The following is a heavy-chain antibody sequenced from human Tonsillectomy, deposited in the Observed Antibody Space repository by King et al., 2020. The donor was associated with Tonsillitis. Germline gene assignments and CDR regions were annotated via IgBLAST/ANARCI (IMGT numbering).Heavy chain of an antibody. CDR3: AKDLGSGSARAPGYFDY. CDR2: ISASGGST. CDR1: GFPFSSYA. J-gene: IGHJ4*02. Sequence: VQLVESGGGLVQPGGSLRLSCAASGFPFSSYAMGWVRQAPGQGLEWVSVISASGGSTYYADSVKGRFTISRDNSKNTLFLQMNSLRAEDTAVYFCAKDLGSGSARAPGYFDYWGQGTLVTVSS. D-gene: IGHD1-26*01. V-gene: IGHV3-23*04.